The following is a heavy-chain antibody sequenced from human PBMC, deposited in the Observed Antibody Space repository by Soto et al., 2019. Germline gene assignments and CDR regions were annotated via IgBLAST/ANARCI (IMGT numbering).Heavy chain of an antibody. V-gene: IGHV3-23*01. CDR1: EFSFDDSA. J-gene: IGHJ4*02. CDR2: ITYTGVST. CDR3: AKSSVWYPYFDS. Sequence: EAQLLESGGALVQPGGSLRLSCAASEFSFDDSAMSWVRQAPGKGLEWVSSITYTGVSTYYADSVKGRFTISRDNSRDTLFLQMNSLRAEDTAIYYCAKSSVWYPYFDSWGQGTLVTVSS. D-gene: IGHD6-13*01.